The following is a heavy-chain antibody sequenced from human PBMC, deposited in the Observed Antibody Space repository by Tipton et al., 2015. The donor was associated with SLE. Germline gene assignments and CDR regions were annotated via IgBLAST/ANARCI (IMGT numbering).Heavy chain of an antibody. CDR2: IYNSGST. V-gene: IGHV4-4*08. J-gene: IGHJ4*02. D-gene: IGHD3-16*02. CDR3: ARGRLDYIWGSYRPSSFDY. CDR1: GGSINNYY. Sequence: TLSLTCTVSGGSINNYYWTWIRQPPGKGPEWIGYIYNSGSTNNNPSLKSRVTISVDTSRNQVSLNLTSLTAADTAVYYCARGRLDYIWGSYRPSSFDYWGQGTLVTVSS.